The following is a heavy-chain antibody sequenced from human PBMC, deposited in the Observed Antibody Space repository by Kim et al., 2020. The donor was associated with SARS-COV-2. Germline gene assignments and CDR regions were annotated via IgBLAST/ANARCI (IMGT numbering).Heavy chain of an antibody. V-gene: IGHV4-34*01. D-gene: IGHD4-17*01. Sequence: SETLSLTCAVYGGSFSGYYWSWIRQPPGKGLEWIGEINHSGSTNYNPYLKSRVTISVDTSKNQFSLKLSSVTAADTAVYYCARVRRYYFDYWGQGTLVTVSS. CDR3: ARVRRYYFDY. CDR1: GGSFSGYY. CDR2: INHSGST. J-gene: IGHJ4*02.